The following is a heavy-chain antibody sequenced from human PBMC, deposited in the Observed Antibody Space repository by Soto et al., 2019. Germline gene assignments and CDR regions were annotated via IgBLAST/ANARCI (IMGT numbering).Heavy chain of an antibody. Sequence: GSLRLSCAASGFTFSSYSMNWVRQAPGKGLEWVSSISSSSSYIYYADSVKGRFTISRDNAKNSLYLQMNSLRAEDTAVYYCAREKYYYDSSGVGAFDIWGQGTMVTVSS. CDR3: AREKYYYDSSGVGAFDI. CDR1: GFTFSSYS. J-gene: IGHJ3*02. D-gene: IGHD3-22*01. CDR2: ISSSSSYI. V-gene: IGHV3-21*01.